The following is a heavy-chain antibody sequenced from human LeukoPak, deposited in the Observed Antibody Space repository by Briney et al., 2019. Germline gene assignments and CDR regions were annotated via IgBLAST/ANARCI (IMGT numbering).Heavy chain of an antibody. V-gene: IGHV3-49*03. CDR1: GGSFSGYY. Sequence: LSLTCAVYGGSFSGYYWSWIRQPPGKGLEWVGFIRSKAYGGTTEYAASVKGRFTISRDDSKSIAYLQMNSLKTEDTAVYYCTRGEYYGSGRSYYYYYYMDVWGKGTTVTISS. CDR3: TRGEYYGSGRSYYYYYYMDV. CDR2: IRSKAYGGTT. J-gene: IGHJ6*03. D-gene: IGHD3-10*01.